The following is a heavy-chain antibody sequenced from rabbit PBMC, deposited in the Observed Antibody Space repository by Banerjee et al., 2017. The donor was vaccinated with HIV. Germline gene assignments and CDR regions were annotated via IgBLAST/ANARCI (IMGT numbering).Heavy chain of an antibody. V-gene: IGHV1S47*01. J-gene: IGHJ4*01. CDR1: GFDFSSYG. CDR2: IDPVFGST. CDR3: ARGIIDSGASMDL. D-gene: IGHD1-1*01. Sequence: QEQLVESGGGLVQPGGSLKLSCKASGFDFSSYGVSWVRQAPGKGLEWIGYIDPVFGSTYYASWVNGRFTISSHNAQNTLYLQLNSLTAADTATYFCARGIIDSGASMDLWGPGTLVTVS.